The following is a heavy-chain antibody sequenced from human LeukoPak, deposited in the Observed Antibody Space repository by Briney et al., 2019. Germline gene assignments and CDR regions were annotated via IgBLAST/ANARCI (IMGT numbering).Heavy chain of an antibody. J-gene: IGHJ4*02. CDR2: IYYSGST. V-gene: IGHV4-31*03. Sequence: SQTLSLTCTVSGGSISSGGYYWSWIRQHPGKGLEWIGYIYYSGSTYYNPSLKSRVTTSVDTSKNQFSLKLSSVTAADTAVYYCARKYSSSWFTLDYWGQGTLVTVSS. CDR1: GGSISSGGYY. D-gene: IGHD6-13*01. CDR3: ARKYSSSWFTLDY.